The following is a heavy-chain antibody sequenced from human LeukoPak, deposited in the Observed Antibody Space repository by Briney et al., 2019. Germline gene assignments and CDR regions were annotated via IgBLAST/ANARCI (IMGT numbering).Heavy chain of an antibody. CDR2: ISSSGSTT. J-gene: IGHJ4*02. D-gene: IGHD6-13*01. CDR1: GFTFSNYE. CDR3: ARPGIAAAAAHFDY. Sequence: GGSLRLSCAASGFTFSNYEMNWVRQAPGEGLEWVSYISSSGSTTYYADFVKGRFTISRDNAKNSLYLQMNSLRAEDTAVYYCARPGIAAAAAHFDYWGQGTLVTVSS. V-gene: IGHV3-48*03.